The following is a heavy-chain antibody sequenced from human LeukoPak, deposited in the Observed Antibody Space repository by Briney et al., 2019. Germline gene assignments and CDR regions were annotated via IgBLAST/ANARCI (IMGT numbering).Heavy chain of an antibody. Sequence: PSETLSLTCTVSGGSISGYYWNWIRQPAGKGLEWIGRIFHSGSTNYNPSLNSRITMSVDTSKNQFSLKLSSVTAADTAVYYCARSRIVLADSLDPWGQGTLATVSS. CDR1: GGSISGYY. CDR2: IFHSGST. D-gene: IGHD6-19*01. CDR3: ARSRIVLADSLDP. J-gene: IGHJ5*02. V-gene: IGHV4-4*07.